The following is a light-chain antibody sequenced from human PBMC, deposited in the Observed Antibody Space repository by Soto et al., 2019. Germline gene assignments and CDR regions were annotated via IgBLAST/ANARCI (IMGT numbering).Light chain of an antibody. J-gene: IGLJ3*02. CDR3: CSYAGSRV. Sequence: QSALTQPASVSGSPGQSITISCTGTSSDVGSYNLVSWYQQHPGKAPKLMIYEGSKRPSGVSNRFSGSKSGNTASLTISGLQPEDVSDYYCCSYAGSRVFGGGTQLTV. CDR2: EGS. CDR1: SSDVGSYNL. V-gene: IGLV2-23*01.